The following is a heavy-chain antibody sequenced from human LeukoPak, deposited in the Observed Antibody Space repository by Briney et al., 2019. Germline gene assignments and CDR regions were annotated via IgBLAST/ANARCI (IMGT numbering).Heavy chain of an antibody. D-gene: IGHD3-10*01. Sequence: PSETLSLTCAVYGGSFSGYYWSWIRQPPGKGLEWIGEINHSGSTNYNPSLKSRVTISVDTSKNQFSLKLSSVTAADTAVYYCATRSPHYYGSGSYYKVPDYWGQGTLVTVSS. J-gene: IGHJ4*02. CDR3: ATRSPHYYGSGSYYKVPDY. CDR1: GGSFSGYY. CDR2: INHSGST. V-gene: IGHV4-34*01.